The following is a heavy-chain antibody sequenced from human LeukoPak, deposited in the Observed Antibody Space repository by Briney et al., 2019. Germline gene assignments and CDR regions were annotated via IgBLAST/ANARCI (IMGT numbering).Heavy chain of an antibody. D-gene: IGHD2-21*01. CDR1: GFTFSSYW. Sequence: GGSLRLSCAASGFTFSSYWMSWVRQAPGKGLEWVSAVTGRGGTTYYADSVKGRFIISRDNSKNTLYLQMNSLRAEDTAVYYCAKAPVTSCRGAYCYPFDSWGQGTLVTVSS. CDR2: VTGRGGTT. CDR3: AKAPVTSCRGAYCYPFDS. V-gene: IGHV3-23*01. J-gene: IGHJ4*02.